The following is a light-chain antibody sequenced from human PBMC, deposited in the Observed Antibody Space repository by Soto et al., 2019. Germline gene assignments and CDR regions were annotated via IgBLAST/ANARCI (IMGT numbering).Light chain of an antibody. CDR1: QSVINSY. CDR2: DAS. V-gene: IGKV3D-20*02. CDR3: QQRHMWPIT. Sequence: EVVLTQSPGTLSLSSGERATLSCRASQSVINSYLAWYQQKPGQAPRLLIYDASNRATGIPARFSGSGSGTDFTLTISSLEPEDSAVYYCQQRHMWPITFGQGTRLEIK. J-gene: IGKJ5*01.